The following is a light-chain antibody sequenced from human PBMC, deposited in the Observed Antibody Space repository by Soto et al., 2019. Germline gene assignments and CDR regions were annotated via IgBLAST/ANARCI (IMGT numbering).Light chain of an antibody. J-gene: IGLJ3*02. CDR2: TVS. V-gene: IGLV2-11*01. Sequence: QSALTQPRSVSRSPGQSVTISCTGTSSDVGGYNYVSWYQQHPGKAPKLMIYTVSNRPLGVPDRFSASKSGNTASLTISGLQTEDETDYYCCSYAGSFTWVFGGGTKLTVL. CDR3: CSYAGSFTWV. CDR1: SSDVGGYNY.